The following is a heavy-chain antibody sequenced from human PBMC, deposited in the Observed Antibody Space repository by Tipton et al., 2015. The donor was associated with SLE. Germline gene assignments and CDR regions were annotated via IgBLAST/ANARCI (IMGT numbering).Heavy chain of an antibody. CDR3: ARGKGASGFDI. CDR1: GGSISSGGYY. J-gene: IGHJ3*02. V-gene: IGHV4-30-4*01. Sequence: LRLSCTVSGGSISSGGYYWSWIRQPPGKGLEWIGYIYYSGSTYYNPSLKSRVTISVDTSKNQFSLKLSSVTAADTAVYYCARGKGASGFDIWGQGTMVTVSS. D-gene: IGHD6-19*01. CDR2: IYYSGST.